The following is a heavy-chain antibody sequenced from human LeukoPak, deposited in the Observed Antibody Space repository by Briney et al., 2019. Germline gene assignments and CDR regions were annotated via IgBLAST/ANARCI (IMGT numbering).Heavy chain of an antibody. J-gene: IGHJ4*02. D-gene: IGHD1-1*01. CDR1: GGSFSGYY. CDR2: INHSGST. CDR3: ARRQERMPFDY. V-gene: IGHV4-34*01. Sequence: SESLSLTCAVYGGSFSGYYWSWIRQPPGKGLEWIGEINHSGSTNYNPSLKSRVTISVDTSKNQFSLKLSSVTAADTAVYYCARRQERMPFDYWGQGTLVTVSS.